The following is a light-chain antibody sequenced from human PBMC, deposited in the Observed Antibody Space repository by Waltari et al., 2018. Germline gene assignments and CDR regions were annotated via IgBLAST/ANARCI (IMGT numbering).Light chain of an antibody. J-gene: IGKJ2*03. Sequence: DIQMTQSPSSLSASVGDTVTITCRASQSISSWLDWYQQKPGKAPKLLIYKASSLQSGVPSRFSGSGSGTDFTLTISSLQPEDFATYYCLQYYSSPYSFGQGTKVEIK. CDR3: LQYYSSPYS. CDR1: QSISSW. CDR2: KAS. V-gene: IGKV1-12*01.